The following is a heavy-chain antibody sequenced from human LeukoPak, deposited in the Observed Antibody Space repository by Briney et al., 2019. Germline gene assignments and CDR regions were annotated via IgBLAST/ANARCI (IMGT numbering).Heavy chain of an antibody. CDR1: GFTFSSYA. D-gene: IGHD3-3*01. Sequence: GGSLRLSCAASGFTFSSYAMGWVRQAPGKGLEWVSAISGSGGSTYYADSVKGRFTISRDNSKNTLYLQMNSLRAEDTAVYYCAKEYYDFWSGLYYYYMDVWGKGTTVTVSS. CDR3: AKEYYDFWSGLYYYYMDV. J-gene: IGHJ6*03. V-gene: IGHV3-23*01. CDR2: ISGSGGST.